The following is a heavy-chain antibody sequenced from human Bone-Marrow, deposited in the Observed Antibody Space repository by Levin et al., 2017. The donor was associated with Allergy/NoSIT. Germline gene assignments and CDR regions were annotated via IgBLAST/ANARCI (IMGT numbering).Heavy chain of an antibody. Sequence: GESLKISCAASGFTFSSYGMHWVRQAPGKGLEWVAVIWHDGSIKFYSDPVKGRFTVSRDNSKRALFLQMNSLRAEDTAVYYCVRDREVENDYSDFGMDVWGQGTTVTVS. J-gene: IGHJ6*02. CDR2: IWHDGSIK. CDR3: VRDREVENDYSDFGMDV. V-gene: IGHV3-33*01. CDR1: GFTFSSYG. D-gene: IGHD1-26*01.